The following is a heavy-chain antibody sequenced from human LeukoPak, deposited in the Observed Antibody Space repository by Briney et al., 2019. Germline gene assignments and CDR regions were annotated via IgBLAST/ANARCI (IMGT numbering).Heavy chain of an antibody. CDR3: ARLNNSNDAFDI. J-gene: IGHJ3*02. D-gene: IGHD2-21*01. Sequence: SETLSLTCAVYGGSFSGYYWSWIRQPPGKGLEWIGEINHSGSTNYNPSPKSRVTISVDTSKNQFSLKLSSVTAADTAVYYCARLNNSNDAFDIWGQGTMVTVSS. CDR2: INHSGST. CDR1: GGSFSGYY. V-gene: IGHV4-34*01.